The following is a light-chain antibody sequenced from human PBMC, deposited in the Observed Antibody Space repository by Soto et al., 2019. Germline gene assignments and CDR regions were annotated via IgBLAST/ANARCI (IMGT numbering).Light chain of an antibody. CDR1: RSDVGTYNY. CDR2: DVS. Sequence: QSALTQPASVSGSPGQSITISCTGTRSDVGTYNYVSWYQHRPGKAPKLMIYDVSYRPSGGSNRFSGSNAANTASLTISGLQAEDEADYYCSSYTTSNTQVFGGGTKLTVL. CDR3: SSYTTSNTQV. J-gene: IGLJ3*02. V-gene: IGLV2-14*01.